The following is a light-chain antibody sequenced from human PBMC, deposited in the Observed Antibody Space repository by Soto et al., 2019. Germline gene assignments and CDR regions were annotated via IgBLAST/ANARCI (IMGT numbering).Light chain of an antibody. V-gene: IGKV3-20*01. J-gene: IGKJ1*01. CDR3: QQSGNSPWT. Sequence: EIVLTQSPGTLSLSPGEGATLSCRASQSVSSSSLAWYQQKPGQAPRLLIYGASSRATDIPDRVHGGGSGTDFSLTISRLEPEDCAVYYCQQSGNSPWTFGQGTKVEIK. CDR1: QSVSSSS. CDR2: GAS.